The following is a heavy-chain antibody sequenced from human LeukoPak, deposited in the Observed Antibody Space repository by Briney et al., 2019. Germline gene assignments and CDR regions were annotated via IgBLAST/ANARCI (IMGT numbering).Heavy chain of an antibody. Sequence: PGGSLRLSCAASGFTFSSYSMNWVRQAPGKGLEWVSYISSSSSTIYYADSVKGRFTISRDNAKNSLYLQMNSLRAEDTAVYYCARVVGGTGTTSWFDPWGQGTLVTVSS. J-gene: IGHJ5*02. V-gene: IGHV3-48*01. CDR1: GFTFSSYS. CDR3: ARVVGGTGTTSWFDP. CDR2: ISSSSSTI. D-gene: IGHD1-1*01.